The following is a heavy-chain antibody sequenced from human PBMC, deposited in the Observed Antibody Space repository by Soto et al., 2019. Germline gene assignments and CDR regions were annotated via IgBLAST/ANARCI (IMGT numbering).Heavy chain of an antibody. CDR3: AKDLRNIGARPWFKCFAD. Sequence: EVQMLESGGGLVQPGGSLRLSCEVSGFTFTAYAMNWVRQAPGKGLEWVAGITSSGSGTFYADSVKGRFTISRDNFRNTLYLELSTVREDDTAVYFCAKDLRNIGARPWFKCFADWGQGTLVTVSS. CDR2: ITSSGSGT. CDR1: GFTFTAYA. V-gene: IGHV3-23*01. D-gene: IGHD6-6*01. J-gene: IGHJ1*01.